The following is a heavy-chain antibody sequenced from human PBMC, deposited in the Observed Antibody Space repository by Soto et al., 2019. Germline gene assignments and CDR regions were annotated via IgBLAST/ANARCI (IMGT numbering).Heavy chain of an antibody. D-gene: IGHD1-26*01. CDR3: ARGLMGSIPENQKNSPKKENWFDP. CDR1: GGSISSSNW. Sequence: PSETLSLTCAVSGGSISSSNWWSWVRQPPGKGLEWIGEIYLSGNTNYNPSLKSRVTISVDTSKNQFSLKLSSVTAADTAVYYCARGLMGSIPENQKNSPKKENWFDPWGQGTLVTVSS. CDR2: IYLSGNT. J-gene: IGHJ5*02. V-gene: IGHV4-4*02.